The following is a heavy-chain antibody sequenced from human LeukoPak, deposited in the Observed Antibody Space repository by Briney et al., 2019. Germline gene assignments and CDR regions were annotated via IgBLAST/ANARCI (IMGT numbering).Heavy chain of an antibody. V-gene: IGHV1-69*04. CDR1: GGTFSSYA. CDR2: IIPILGIA. D-gene: IGHD1-1*01. J-gene: IGHJ4*02. CDR3: ARVEGSTSSLDY. Sequence: SAKVSCKACGGTFSSYAISWVRQAPGQGLEWMGRIIPILGIANYAQKFQGRVTITADKSTSTAYMELSSLRSDDTAVYYCARVEGSTSSLDYWGQGTLVTVSS.